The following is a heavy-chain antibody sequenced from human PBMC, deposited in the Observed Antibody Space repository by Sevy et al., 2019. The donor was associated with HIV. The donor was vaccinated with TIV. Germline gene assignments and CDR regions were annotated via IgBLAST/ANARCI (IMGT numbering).Heavy chain of an antibody. CDR3: ARLKLHYDPYYFDL. J-gene: IGHJ4*02. D-gene: IGHD3-16*01. Sequence: GGSLRLSCAASGFAPSTYGMHWVRQAPGKGLEWVANIKQDGSKKYYVDSIKGRFIVSRDNAKKSLYLEMSSLRAEDTAVYYCARLKLHYDPYYFDLWGQGTLVTVSS. CDR1: GFAPSTYG. V-gene: IGHV3-7*01. CDR2: IKQDGSKK.